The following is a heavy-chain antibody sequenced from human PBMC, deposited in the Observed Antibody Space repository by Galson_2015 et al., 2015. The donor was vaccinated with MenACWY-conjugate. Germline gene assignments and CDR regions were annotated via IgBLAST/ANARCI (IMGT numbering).Heavy chain of an antibody. CDR1: GFTFSTYA. Sequence: SLRLSCAASGFTFSTYAITWVRQAPGKGLEWVSGISGSGGSTYYADSVKGRFTISRDNSKNTLYLQMNSLRAEDTAVYYCAKDYGVNSPYYFDYWGQGTLVTVSS. J-gene: IGHJ4*02. D-gene: IGHD4-23*01. CDR3: AKDYGVNSPYYFDY. V-gene: IGHV3-23*01. CDR2: ISGSGGST.